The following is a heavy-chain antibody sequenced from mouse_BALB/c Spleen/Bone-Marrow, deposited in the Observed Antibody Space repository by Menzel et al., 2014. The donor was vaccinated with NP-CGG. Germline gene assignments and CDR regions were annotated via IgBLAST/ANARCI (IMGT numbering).Heavy chain of an antibody. J-gene: IGHJ3*01. CDR1: GFTFSNYW. CDR2: IRLKSNNYAT. Sequence: DVKLQESGGGLVQPGGSMKLSCVASGFTFSNYWMNWVRPSPEKGLEWVAEIRLKSNNYATHYAESVKGRFTISRDDSKSSVYLQMNNLRAEDTGIYYCTWFAYWGQGTLVTVSA. CDR3: TWFAY. V-gene: IGHV6-6*02.